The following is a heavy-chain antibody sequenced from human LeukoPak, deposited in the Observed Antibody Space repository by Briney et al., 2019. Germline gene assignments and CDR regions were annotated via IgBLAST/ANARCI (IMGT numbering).Heavy chain of an antibody. CDR1: GGSISSYY. J-gene: IGHJ3*02. V-gene: IGHV4-59*01. CDR2: NYYSGST. Sequence: SETLSLTCTVSGGSISSYYWSWIRQPPGKGLEWIGYNYYSGSTNYNPSLKSRVTTSVDTSKNQFSLKLSSVTAADTAVYYCASIRWLQRGAFDIWGQGTMVTVSS. D-gene: IGHD5-24*01. CDR3: ASIRWLQRGAFDI.